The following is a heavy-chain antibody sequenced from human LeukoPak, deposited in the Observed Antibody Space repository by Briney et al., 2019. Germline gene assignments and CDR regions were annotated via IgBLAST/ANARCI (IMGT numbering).Heavy chain of an antibody. CDR3: ARDGAPTLDYYDSSGYYLDAFDI. D-gene: IGHD3-22*01. Sequence: GGSLRLSCAASGFTFSSYSMNWVRQAPGKGLEWVSSISSSSSYIYYADSVKGRFTISRDNAKNSLYLQMNSLRAEDTAVYYCARDGAPTLDYYDSSGYYLDAFDIWGQGTMVTVSS. CDR1: GFTFSSYS. CDR2: ISSSSSYI. J-gene: IGHJ3*02. V-gene: IGHV3-21*01.